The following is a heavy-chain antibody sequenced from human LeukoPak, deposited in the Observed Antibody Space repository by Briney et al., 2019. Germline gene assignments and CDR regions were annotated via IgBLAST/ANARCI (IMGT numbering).Heavy chain of an antibody. V-gene: IGHV1-18*01. J-gene: IGHJ3*02. CDR2: ISAYNGNT. Sequence: ASVKVSCKASGYTFTSYGISWVRQAPGQGLEWMGWISAYNGNTNYAQKLQGRVTMTTGTSTSTAYMELRSLRSDDTAVYYCARDSGYSYGYFGADAFDIWGQGTMVTVSS. D-gene: IGHD5-18*01. CDR1: GYTFTSYG. CDR3: ARDSGYSYGYFGADAFDI.